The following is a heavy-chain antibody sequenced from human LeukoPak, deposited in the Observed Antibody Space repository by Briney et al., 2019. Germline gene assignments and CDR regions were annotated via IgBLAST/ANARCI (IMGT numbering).Heavy chain of an antibody. D-gene: IGHD3-22*01. V-gene: IGHV1-2*02. J-gene: IGHJ6*02. CDR2: INPNSGGT. Sequence: VASVKVSCKASGYTFTSYDINWVRQAPGQGLEWMGWINPNSGGTNYAQKFQGRVTMTRDTSISTAYMELSRLRSDDTAVYYCARLGYYDSSGYYYGMDVWGQGTTVTVSS. CDR3: ARLGYYDSSGYYYGMDV. CDR1: GYTFTSYD.